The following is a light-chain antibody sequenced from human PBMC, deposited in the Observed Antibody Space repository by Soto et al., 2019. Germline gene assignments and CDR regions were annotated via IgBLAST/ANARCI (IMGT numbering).Light chain of an antibody. V-gene: IGLV1-47*02. J-gene: IGLJ1*01. CDR3: AAWDDSLRGDV. CDR1: SSNIGSNY. Sequence: QSVLTQPPSASGTPGQRVTISCSGSSSNIGSNYVYWYQQLPGTAPKLLIYSHNQRPSGVPDRFSGSKSGTSASLAISGLRSDDEADYYCAAWDDSLRGDVFGTGTKVTVL. CDR2: SHN.